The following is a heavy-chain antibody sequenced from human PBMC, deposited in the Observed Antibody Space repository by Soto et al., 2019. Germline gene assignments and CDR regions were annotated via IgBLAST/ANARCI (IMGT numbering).Heavy chain of an antibody. CDR1: GFTFSSYG. V-gene: IGHV3-33*01. J-gene: IGHJ5*02. D-gene: IGHD3-22*01. CDR2: IWYDGSNK. CDR3: ARGSHYDSSGYYSRFDP. Sequence: QVQLVESGGSVVQPGRSLRLSCAASGFTFSSYGMHWVRQAPGKGLEWVAVIWYDGSNKYYADSVKGRFTISRDNSKNTLYLQMNSLRAEDTAVYYCARGSHYDSSGYYSRFDPWGQGTLVTVSS.